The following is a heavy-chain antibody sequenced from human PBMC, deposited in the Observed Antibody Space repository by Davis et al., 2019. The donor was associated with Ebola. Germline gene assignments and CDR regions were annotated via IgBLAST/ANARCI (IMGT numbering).Heavy chain of an antibody. Sequence: GESLKISCEASGFTFRTFWMHWVRQLPGKGLVWVSYINNDEISTMYADSVKGRFTISRDNSKSTLYLEMSGLRTEDTALYYCAKEETEYWSAWVFDHWGQGTQVTVSS. CDR1: GFTFRTFW. CDR2: INNDEIST. CDR3: AKEETEYWSAWVFDH. V-gene: IGHV3-74*03. D-gene: IGHD3-3*01. J-gene: IGHJ4*02.